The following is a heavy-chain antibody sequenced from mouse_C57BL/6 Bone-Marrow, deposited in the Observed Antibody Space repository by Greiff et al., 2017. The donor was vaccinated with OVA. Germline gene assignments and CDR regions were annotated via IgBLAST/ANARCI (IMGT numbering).Heavy chain of an antibody. CDR1: GYSITSDY. J-gene: IGHJ1*03. CDR3: ARLAALPYWYFDV. V-gene: IGHV3-8*01. CDR2: ISYSGST. Sequence: EVKLVESGPGLAKPSQTLSLTCSVTGYSITSDYWNWIRKFPGNKLEYMGYISYSGSTYYNPSLKSRISITRDTSKNQYYLQLNSVTTEDTATYYCARLAALPYWYFDVWGTGTTVTVSS.